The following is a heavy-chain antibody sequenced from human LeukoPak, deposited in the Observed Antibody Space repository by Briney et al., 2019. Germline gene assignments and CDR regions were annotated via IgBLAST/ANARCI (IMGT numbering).Heavy chain of an antibody. CDR2: ISGGGERT. J-gene: IGHJ5*02. CDR3: GKDGGQYSSGPEFDP. Sequence: QPGGSLRLSCAASGILFSNTAMNWARQSPGRGLEWVSAISGGGERTFYADSVKGRFTISRDNSKNMVYLQMNSLRADDTAIYYCGKDGGQYSSGPEFDPRGQGALVTVSS. V-gene: IGHV3-23*01. D-gene: IGHD6-19*01. CDR1: GILFSNTA.